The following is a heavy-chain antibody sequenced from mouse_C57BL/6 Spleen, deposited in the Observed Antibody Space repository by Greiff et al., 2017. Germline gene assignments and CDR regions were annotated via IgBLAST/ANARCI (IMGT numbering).Heavy chain of an antibody. CDR3: AREEFISAVGAYYAMDY. D-gene: IGHD1-1*01. Sequence: VQLQQSGPELVKPGASVKISCKASGYAFSSSWMNWVKQRPGKGLEWIGRISPGDGDTNYNGKFKGKAKMTADKSSSTAYKQLSSLTSETSAVYFCAREEFISAVGAYYAMDYWGQGTSVTVSS. CDR2: ISPGDGDT. CDR1: GYAFSSSW. J-gene: IGHJ4*01. V-gene: IGHV1-82*01.